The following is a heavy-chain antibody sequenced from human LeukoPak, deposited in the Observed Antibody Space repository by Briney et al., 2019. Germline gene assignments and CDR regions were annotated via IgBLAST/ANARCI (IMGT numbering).Heavy chain of an antibody. CDR3: ARDYGGSSPFDY. D-gene: IGHD4-23*01. CDR2: ISSSGSTI. J-gene: IGHJ4*02. Sequence: GGSLRLSCAASGFTFSSYGMTWVRQAPGKGLEWVSYISSSGSTIYYADSVKGRFTISRDNAKNSLYLQMNSLRAEDTAVYYCARDYGGSSPFDYWGQGTLVTVSS. CDR1: GFTFSSYG. V-gene: IGHV3-48*04.